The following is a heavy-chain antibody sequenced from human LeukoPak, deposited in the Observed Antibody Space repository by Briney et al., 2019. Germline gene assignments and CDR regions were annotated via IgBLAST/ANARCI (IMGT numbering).Heavy chain of an antibody. D-gene: IGHD4-17*01. CDR1: GFTFTTYA. CDR3: ARDSYGGYFYDY. V-gene: IGHV3-21*01. Sequence: GGSLRLSCAASGFTFTTYAMNWVRQAPGKGLEWVSSISSTGSYISYADSVKGRFTISRDNAKNSLYLQMNSVRAEDTAVYYCARDSYGGYFYDYWGQGTLVTVSS. CDR2: ISSTGSYI. J-gene: IGHJ4*02.